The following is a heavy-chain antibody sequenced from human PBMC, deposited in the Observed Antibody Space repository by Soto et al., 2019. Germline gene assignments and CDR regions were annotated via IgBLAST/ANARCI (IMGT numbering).Heavy chain of an antibody. CDR3: ARDDEGGSYCDLGY. J-gene: IGHJ4*02. CDR2: ILDDGNNK. V-gene: IGHV3-30-3*01. D-gene: IGHD3-10*01. Sequence: QVQLAESGGGVVQSGRSLRLSCAASGFTFSNYIMHWVRQAPGKGLEGVAVILDDGNNKYYADSVKGRFTISRDNSKNTLYLQMTSLRTEDTAVYYCARDDEGGSYCDLGYWGQGTLVTVSS. CDR1: GFTFSNYI.